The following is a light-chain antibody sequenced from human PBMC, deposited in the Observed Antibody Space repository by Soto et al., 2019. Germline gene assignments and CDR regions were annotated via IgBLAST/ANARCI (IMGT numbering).Light chain of an antibody. V-gene: IGKV3-15*01. CDR3: QQYNNWPPIT. J-gene: IGKJ5*01. CDR2: GAS. Sequence: EIVLTQSPGTLSLSPGERATLSCRASQSVSSYLAWYQQKPGQAPRLLIYGASKRATGFPARFSGSGSGTDFTLTISSLQSEDFAVYYCQQYNNWPPITFGQGTRLEIK. CDR1: QSVSSY.